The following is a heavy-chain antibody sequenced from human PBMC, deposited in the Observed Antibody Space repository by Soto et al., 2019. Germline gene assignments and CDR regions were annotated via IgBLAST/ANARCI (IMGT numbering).Heavy chain of an antibody. CDR1: GFTFSSYS. Sequence: GGSLRLSCAASGFTFSSYSMNWVRQAPGKGLEWVSSISSSSSYIYYADSVKGRFTISRDNAKNSLYLQMNSLRAEDTAVYYCARDGCSSTSCYVRYYYYYHGMDVWGQGITVTVSS. D-gene: IGHD2-2*01. J-gene: IGHJ6*02. V-gene: IGHV3-21*01. CDR3: ARDGCSSTSCYVRYYYYYHGMDV. CDR2: ISSSSSYI.